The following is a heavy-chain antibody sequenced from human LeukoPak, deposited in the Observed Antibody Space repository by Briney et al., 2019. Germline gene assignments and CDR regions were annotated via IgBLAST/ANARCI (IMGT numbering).Heavy chain of an antibody. J-gene: IGHJ4*02. CDR2: FIPIFGTA. CDR1: GGTFSSYA. Sequence: ASVKVSCKASGGTFSSYAISWVRQAPGQGLEWMGGFIPIFGTANYAQKFQGRVTITTDESTSTAYMELSSLRSEDTAVYYCAREDRGYCSGGSCLYYFDYWGQGTLVTVSS. V-gene: IGHV1-69*05. D-gene: IGHD2-15*01. CDR3: AREDRGYCSGGSCLYYFDY.